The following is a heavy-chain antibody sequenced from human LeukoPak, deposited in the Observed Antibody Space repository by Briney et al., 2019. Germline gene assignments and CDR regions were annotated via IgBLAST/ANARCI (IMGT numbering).Heavy chain of an antibody. CDR2: ISGSGGST. CDR1: GFTVSSSY. V-gene: IGHV3-23*01. D-gene: IGHD3-10*01. Sequence: GGSLRLSCAASGFTVSSSYMSWVRQAPGKGLEWVSVISGSGGSTYYADSVKGRFTISRDNSKNTLYLQMNSLRAEDTAVYYCAKSGSGSYRYFDYWAQGTLVTVSS. CDR3: AKSGSGSYRYFDY. J-gene: IGHJ4*02.